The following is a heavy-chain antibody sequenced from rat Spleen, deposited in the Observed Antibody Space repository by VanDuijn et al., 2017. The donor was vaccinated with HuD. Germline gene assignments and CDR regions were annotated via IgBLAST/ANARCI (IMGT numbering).Heavy chain of an antibody. CDR1: GFTFSTYG. J-gene: IGHJ2*01. CDR3: TTNSRSNYSSYVGWFAY. V-gene: IGHV5-20*01. D-gene: IGHD1-8*01. Sequence: EVQLVESGGDLTQPGRSMKLSCAASGFTFSTYGMAWVRQAPKKGLEWVAYISYDGGNTYYRDSVKGRFTISRDNAKSTLYLQMDSLRSEDTATYYCTTNSRSNYSSYVGWFAYWGQGVMVTVSS. CDR2: ISYDGGNT.